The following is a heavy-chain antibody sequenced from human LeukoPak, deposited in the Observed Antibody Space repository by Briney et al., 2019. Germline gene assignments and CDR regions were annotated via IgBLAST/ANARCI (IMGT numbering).Heavy chain of an antibody. CDR3: ARHRNSGSGSPYGMDV. D-gene: IGHD3-10*01. V-gene: IGHV5-51*01. Sequence: GESLKISCKGSGYSFSTYWSGWLRQMPGKGLVCMGVIFPGDSVTRYSPSFQGQVTISADKSLSTAYLQWGSLKASDTAMYYCARHRNSGSGSPYGMDVWGQGTTVTVSS. CDR2: IFPGDSVT. J-gene: IGHJ6*02. CDR1: GYSFSTYW.